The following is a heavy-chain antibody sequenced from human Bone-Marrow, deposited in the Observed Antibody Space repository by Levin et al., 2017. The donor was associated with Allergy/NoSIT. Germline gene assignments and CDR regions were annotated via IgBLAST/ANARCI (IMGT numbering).Heavy chain of an antibody. V-gene: IGHV3-30*09. J-gene: IGHJ4*02. Sequence: GGSLRLSCAASGFTFSSHEMHWVRQAPGKGLEWVAFISHDGNTEYYADSVTGRFAVSRDNSKNTVYLQMNSLRREDTAVYYCARDRSETYSFDYCGQGTLVTVSS. CDR3: ARDRSETYSFDY. CDR2: ISHDGNTE. CDR1: GFTFSSHE. D-gene: IGHD3-3*01.